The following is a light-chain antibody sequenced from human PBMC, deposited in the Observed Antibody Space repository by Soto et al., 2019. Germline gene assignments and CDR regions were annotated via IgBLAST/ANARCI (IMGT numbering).Light chain of an antibody. CDR3: SSYTTSSTYV. CDR1: SSDVGSYNQ. Sequence: QSVLTQPASVSGSPGQSTTISCTGTSSDVGSYNQVSWYQQHPGRAPRLMIYEVSNRPSGVSNRFSGSKSGNTASLTISGLQAEDEADYYCSSYTTSSTYVFGPGTKLTVL. CDR2: EVS. J-gene: IGLJ1*01. V-gene: IGLV2-14*01.